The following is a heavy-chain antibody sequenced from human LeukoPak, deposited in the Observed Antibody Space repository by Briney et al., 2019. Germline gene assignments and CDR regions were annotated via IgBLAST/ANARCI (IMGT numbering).Heavy chain of an antibody. V-gene: IGHV3-66*01. Sequence: GSLRLSCSASGFTVSSNYMSWVRQAPGKGLEWVSVIYSGGSTYYADSVKGRFTISRDNSKNTLYLQMNSLRAEDTAVYYCARWADTNYFDYWGQGTLVTVSS. J-gene: IGHJ4*02. D-gene: IGHD5-18*01. CDR2: IYSGGST. CDR3: ARWADTNYFDY. CDR1: GFTVSSNY.